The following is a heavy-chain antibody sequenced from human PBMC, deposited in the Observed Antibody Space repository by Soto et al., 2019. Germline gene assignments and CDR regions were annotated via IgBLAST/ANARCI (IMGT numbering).Heavy chain of an antibody. V-gene: IGHV2-5*02. D-gene: IGHD2-2*01. CDR2: IYWDDDK. Sequence: QITLKESGPTLVKPTQTLTLTCTFSGFSLSTSGVGVGWIRQPPGKALEWLALIYWDDDKRYSPSLKSRLTITKDTSKNQVVLTMTNMDPVDTATYYCAHGGYCSSTSCYGRFDYWGQGTLVTVSS. CDR3: AHGGYCSSTSCYGRFDY. J-gene: IGHJ4*02. CDR1: GFSLSTSGVG.